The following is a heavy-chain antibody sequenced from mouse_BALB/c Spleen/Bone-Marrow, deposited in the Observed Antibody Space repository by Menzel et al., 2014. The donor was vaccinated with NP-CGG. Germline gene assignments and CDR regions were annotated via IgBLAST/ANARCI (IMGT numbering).Heavy chain of an antibody. D-gene: IGHD4-1*01. V-gene: IGHV1-7*01. J-gene: IGHJ4*01. CDR3: ARETGTYVMDY. Sequence: VMLVESGAELTKPGASVTMSCKASGYTFTNYWIHWIKQRPGQGLEWIGYINPGTGYTDYNPNFKDKATLTADKSSITAYMQLSSLTSEDSSVYYCARETGTYVMDYWGQGTSVIVAS. CDR1: GYTFTNYW. CDR2: INPGTGYT.